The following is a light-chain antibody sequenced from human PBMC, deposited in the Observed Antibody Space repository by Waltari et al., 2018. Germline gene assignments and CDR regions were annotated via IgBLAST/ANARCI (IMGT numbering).Light chain of an antibody. CDR2: EVS. V-gene: IGLV2-14*01. CDR1: SSDVGGYNY. Sequence: QSALTQPASVSGSPGQSITISCTGTSSDVGGYNYVSWYQHHPGKAPKFIIYEVSNRPSGVYNGFSGSKSGNTASLTISGLQAEDEADYYCSSYRSGTSVIFGGGTKVTVL. J-gene: IGLJ2*01. CDR3: SSYRSGTSVI.